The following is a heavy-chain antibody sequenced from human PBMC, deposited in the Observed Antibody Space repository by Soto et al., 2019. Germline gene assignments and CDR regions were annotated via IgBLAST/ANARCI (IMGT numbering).Heavy chain of an antibody. CDR2: ISAYNGIT. CDR1: GYTFTNYG. J-gene: IGHJ4*02. D-gene: IGHD1-20*01. Sequence: QVQLVQSGAEVKKPGASVKVSCKAFGYTFTNYGFSWVRQAPGQGLEWMGWISAYNGITNYAQKFQCRVTMTTDTSTSTAYMELRSLRSDDSAVYYCARAEKWVTGNMGGYWGQGTLVTVYS. V-gene: IGHV1-18*01. CDR3: ARAEKWVTGNMGGY.